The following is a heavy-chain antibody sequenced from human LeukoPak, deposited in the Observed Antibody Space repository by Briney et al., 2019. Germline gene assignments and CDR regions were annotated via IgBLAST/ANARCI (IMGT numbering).Heavy chain of an antibody. CDR3: ARCFRGYSYAIDY. CDR2: IYYSGST. V-gene: IGHV4-59*08. D-gene: IGHD5-18*01. Sequence: SEPLSLTCTVSGGSISSYYWSWIRQPPGKGLEWLGYIYYSGSTNYNPPRKSRVTISVDTPNIQFSLKLSSVTAADTAVYYCARCFRGYSYAIDYWGQGTLVTVSS. CDR1: GGSISSYY. J-gene: IGHJ4*02.